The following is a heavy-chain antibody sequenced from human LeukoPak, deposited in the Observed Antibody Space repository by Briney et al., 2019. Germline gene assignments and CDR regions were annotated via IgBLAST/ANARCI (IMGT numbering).Heavy chain of an antibody. CDR1: GGSISSSSYY. D-gene: IGHD3-9*01. CDR3: AREETRGAIYDY. Sequence: SETLSLTCFVSGGSISSSSYYWGWIRQPPWKGLEWIGEINHSGSTNYNPSLKSRVTISVDTSKNQFSLKLSSVTAADTAVYYCAREETRGAIYDYWGQGTLVTVSS. J-gene: IGHJ4*02. CDR2: INHSGST. V-gene: IGHV4-39*07.